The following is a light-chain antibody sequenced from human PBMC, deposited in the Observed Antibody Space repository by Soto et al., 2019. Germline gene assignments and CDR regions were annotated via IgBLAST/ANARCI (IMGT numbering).Light chain of an antibody. CDR2: WAS. CDR3: QQYYSTPS. J-gene: IGKJ1*01. CDR1: QSVLYASNNKHY. Sequence: DIVVTQSPDSLALPLGERATINCKSSQSVLYASNNKHYLAWYQQKPGQPPKVLISWASTRESGVPDRFSGSGSGTDFTPTSGSLQAEDVAVYYCQQYYSTPSFGQWTKVEIK. V-gene: IGKV4-1*01.